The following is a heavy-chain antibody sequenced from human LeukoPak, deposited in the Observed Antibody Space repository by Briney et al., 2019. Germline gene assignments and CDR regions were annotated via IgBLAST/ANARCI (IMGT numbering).Heavy chain of an antibody. J-gene: IGHJ4*02. CDR2: INPNSGFT. Sequence: ASVKVSSKASGYPFTGYYLHWVRQTPGQGLEWIGWINPNSGFTNYAQKFQGRVTMTRDTSISTAYMELSRLRCDDTAVYYCARLADCSSASCRSFDYWGQGTLVTVSS. D-gene: IGHD2-2*01. V-gene: IGHV1-2*02. CDR3: ARLADCSSASCRSFDY. CDR1: GYPFTGYY.